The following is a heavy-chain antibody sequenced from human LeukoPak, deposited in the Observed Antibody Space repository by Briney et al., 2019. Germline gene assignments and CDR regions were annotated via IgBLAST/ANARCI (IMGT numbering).Heavy chain of an antibody. Sequence: GGSLRLSCSASGFTFSNYGMHWGRQAPGKGLEWVAIISNDGSHKYYGDSVKGRFTISRDNSKNSLYLQMYSLRPEDTAVYYCAKDRGGRGYGDYHHWGQGTLVTVSS. CDR2: ISNDGSHK. V-gene: IGHV3-30*18. CDR1: GFTFSNYG. D-gene: IGHD4-17*01. CDR3: AKDRGGRGYGDYHH. J-gene: IGHJ5*02.